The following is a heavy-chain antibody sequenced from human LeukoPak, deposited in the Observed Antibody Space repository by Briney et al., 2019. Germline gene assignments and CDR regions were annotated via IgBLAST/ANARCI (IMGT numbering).Heavy chain of an antibody. CDR2: IYYTGSI. CDR3: ARGVYIAAAQYGY. D-gene: IGHD6-13*01. V-gene: IGHV4-59*01. Sequence: SETLSLTCTVSGDSISNYYWSWIRQPPGKGLEWIGYIYYTGSINYNPSLKSRITISVDRPKNQFSLKLSSVTAADTAVYYCARGVYIAAAQYGYWGQGTLVTVSS. CDR1: GDSISNYY. J-gene: IGHJ4*02.